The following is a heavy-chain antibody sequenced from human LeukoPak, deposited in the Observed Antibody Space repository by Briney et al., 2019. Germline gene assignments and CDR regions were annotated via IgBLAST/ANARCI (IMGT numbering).Heavy chain of an antibody. CDR1: GGSIDSTNW. J-gene: IGHJ4*01. CDR3: ASKSTDHGELRFDY. D-gene: IGHD4-17*01. V-gene: IGHV4-59*01. CDR2: IYYTGTT. Sequence: SETLSLTCDVSGGSIDSTNWWNWIRQPPGKGLEWIGYIYYTGTTNYNPSLKSRVTISVDTSKNQFSLKVSSVTAADTGVYYCASKSTDHGELRFDYWGQGTLVTVSS.